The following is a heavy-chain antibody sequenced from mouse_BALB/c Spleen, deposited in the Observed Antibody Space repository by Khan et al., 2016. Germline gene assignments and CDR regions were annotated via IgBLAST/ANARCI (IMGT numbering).Heavy chain of an antibody. D-gene: IGHD2-2*01. J-gene: IGHJ4*01. CDR2: INTETGEP. CDR1: GYTFTDYS. CDR3: ARRVYGYDYAMDY. Sequence: QSQLVQSGPELKKPGETVKISCKASGYTFTDYSMHWVKRVPGKGLKWMGWINTETGEPTYADDFKGRFAFSLETSASTAYLQINNLKNEDTATYFCARRVYGYDYAMDYWGQGTSVTVSS. V-gene: IGHV9-2-1*01.